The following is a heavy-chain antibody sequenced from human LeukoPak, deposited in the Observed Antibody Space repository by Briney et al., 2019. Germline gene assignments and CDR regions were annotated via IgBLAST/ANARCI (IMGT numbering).Heavy chain of an antibody. CDR3: ARAWVGESFDY. CDR2: IYTSGST. CDR1: GGSISSGSYY. Sequence: PSETLSLTCIVSGGSISSGSYYWSWIRQPAGKGLEWIGRIYTSGSTNYNPSLKSRVTISLDTSKNQFSLNLNSVTAADTAVYYCARAWVGESFDYWGQGSLVTVSS. J-gene: IGHJ4*02. D-gene: IGHD3-10*01. V-gene: IGHV4-61*02.